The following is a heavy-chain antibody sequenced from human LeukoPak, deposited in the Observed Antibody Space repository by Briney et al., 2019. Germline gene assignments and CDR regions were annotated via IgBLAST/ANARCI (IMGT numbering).Heavy chain of an antibody. V-gene: IGHV3-23*01. Sequence: GGSLRLSCAASGFTLSSNAMSWVRQAPGKGLEWVSAISGSGGSTYYADSVKGRFAISRDNSKNTLYLQMNSLRAEDTAVYYCAKLPNYDSSGEFDYWGQGTLVTVSS. CDR1: GFTLSSNA. CDR3: AKLPNYDSSGEFDY. J-gene: IGHJ4*02. D-gene: IGHD3-22*01. CDR2: ISGSGGST.